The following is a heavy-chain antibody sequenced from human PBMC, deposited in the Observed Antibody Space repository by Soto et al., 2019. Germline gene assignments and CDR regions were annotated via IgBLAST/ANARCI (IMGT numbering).Heavy chain of an antibody. CDR2: ISHSGSV. CDR3: ARSFGWYAIDY. CDR1: GGSISSSHF. J-gene: IGHJ4*02. D-gene: IGHD6-19*01. V-gene: IGHV4-4*02. Sequence: QVLLQESGPGLVQPSGTLSLSCAVSGGSISSSHFWGWVRQPPEKGLEWVGDISHSGSVNYNPSLKSRVTISIDKSKNQFSLKLNSVTAADTAVYYCARSFGWYAIDYWGQGTLVIVSS.